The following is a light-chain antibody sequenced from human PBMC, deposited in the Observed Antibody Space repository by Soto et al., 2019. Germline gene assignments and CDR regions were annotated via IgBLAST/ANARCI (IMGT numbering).Light chain of an antibody. Sequence: IVLTQSPGTLSLSPGERATLSCRASQTISGSYLAWYQHKPGQAPRLLIHGASTRATGIPDRFSGSGSGTDFTLTISRLEPEDFVVYYCQQYVTSPWAFGQGTKVAIE. CDR2: GAS. V-gene: IGKV3-20*01. CDR3: QQYVTSPWA. CDR1: QTISGSY. J-gene: IGKJ1*01.